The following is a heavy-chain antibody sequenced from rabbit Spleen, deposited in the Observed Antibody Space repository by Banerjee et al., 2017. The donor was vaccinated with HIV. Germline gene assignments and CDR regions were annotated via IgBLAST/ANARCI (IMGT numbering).Heavy chain of an antibody. CDR2: INTGGGT. CDR1: GFSLSAYY. D-gene: IGHD4-1*01. CDR3: ARDLDDVIGWNFGW. J-gene: IGHJ4*01. Sequence: QSLEESGGGLVKPEGSLTLTCTVSGFSLSAYYMGWVRQAPGKGLEYIGWINTGGGTAYASWAKGRFTISKPSSTTVTLQMTSLTAADTATYFCARDLDDVIGWNFGWWDQGTLVTVS. V-gene: IGHV1S40*01.